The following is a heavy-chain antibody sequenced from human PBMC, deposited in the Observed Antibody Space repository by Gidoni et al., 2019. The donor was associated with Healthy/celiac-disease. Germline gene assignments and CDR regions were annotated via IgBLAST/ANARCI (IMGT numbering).Heavy chain of an antibody. CDR1: GFTFSSYA. D-gene: IGHD3-22*01. Sequence: EVQLLESGGGLVQPGGSLRLSCAASGFTFSSYAMSWVRQAPGQGLEWVSAMSGSGGSTYYADSVKGRFTISRDNSKNTLYLQMNSLRAEDTAVYYCAAVVVITTTPHWGQGTLVTVSS. J-gene: IGHJ4*02. CDR2: MSGSGGST. V-gene: IGHV3-23*01. CDR3: AAVVVITTTPH.